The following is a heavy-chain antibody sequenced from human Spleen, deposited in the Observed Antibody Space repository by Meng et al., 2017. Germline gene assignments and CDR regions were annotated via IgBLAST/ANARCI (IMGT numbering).Heavy chain of an antibody. CDR3: TKNDFYCLGY. CDR2: INHSGST. V-gene: IGHV4-31*09. Sequence: QGQLQGSGPGLVKPSQTLSLTCTVSGGSISSGGYYWSWIRQPPGKGLEWIGEINHSGSTNYNPSLKSRITISVDKPKNQFSLTLSSVTAADTAVYYCTKNDFYCLGYWGQGTLVTVSS. J-gene: IGHJ4*02. CDR1: GGSISSGGYY. D-gene: IGHD2-21*01.